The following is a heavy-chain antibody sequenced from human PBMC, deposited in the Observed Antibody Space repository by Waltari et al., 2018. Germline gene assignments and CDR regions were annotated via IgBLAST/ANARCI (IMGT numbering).Heavy chain of an antibody. Sequence: QVQLQQWGAGLLKPSETLSLTCAVYGGSFSGYYWSWIRQPPGQGLEWIGEINHSGSTNYNPSIKSRVTMSVDTAKNQFSLKLSAGTAADTAVYYCAREGPRVDFWSGYYAYYYYGMDVWGQGTTVTVSS. J-gene: IGHJ6*02. D-gene: IGHD3-3*01. CDR1: GGSFSGYY. CDR3: AREGPRVDFWSGYYAYYYYGMDV. CDR2: INHSGST. V-gene: IGHV4-34*01.